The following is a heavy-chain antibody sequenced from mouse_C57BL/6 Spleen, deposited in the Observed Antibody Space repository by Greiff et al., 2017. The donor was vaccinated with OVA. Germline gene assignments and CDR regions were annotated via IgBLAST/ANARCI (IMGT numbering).Heavy chain of an antibody. V-gene: IGHV1-52*01. CDR1: GYTFTSYW. D-gene: IGHD2-13*01. J-gene: IGHJ1*03. Sequence: VQLQQPGAELVRPGSSVKLSCKASGYTFTSYWMHWVKQRPIQGLEWIGNIDPSDSETHYNQKFKDKATLTVDKSSSTAYMQLSSLTSEDSAVYYCAREVTTVPYFDVWGTGTTVTVSS. CDR3: AREVTTVPYFDV. CDR2: IDPSDSET.